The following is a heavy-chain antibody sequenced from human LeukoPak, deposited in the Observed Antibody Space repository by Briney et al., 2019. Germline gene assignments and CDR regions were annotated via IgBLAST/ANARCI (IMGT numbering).Heavy chain of an antibody. D-gene: IGHD2-15*01. CDR1: GYTFTGYY. CDR3: ATDYCSGGSCYDAFDS. V-gene: IGHV1-24*01. J-gene: IGHJ3*02. Sequence: GASVKVSCKASGYTFTGYYMHWVRQAPGKGLEWMGGFDPEDGETIYAQKFQGRVTMTEDTSTDTAYMELSSLRSEDTAVYYCATDYCSGGSCYDAFDSWGQGTMVTVSS. CDR2: FDPEDGET.